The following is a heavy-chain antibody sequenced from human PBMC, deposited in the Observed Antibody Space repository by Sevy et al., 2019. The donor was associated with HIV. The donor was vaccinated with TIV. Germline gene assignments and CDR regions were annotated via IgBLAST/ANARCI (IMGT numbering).Heavy chain of an antibody. CDR3: TRDKTILEGRYGMDV. J-gene: IGHJ6*02. D-gene: IGHD3-3*01. V-gene: IGHV3-21*01. CDR2: IFSSSSWI. CDR1: GFIFNDYN. Sequence: GGSPRLSCAASGFIFNDYNMNWVRQAPGKGLEWVSFIFSSSSWIYYADSVKGRFTISRDNTKNSLYLQMNSLRAEDTAVYYCTRDKTILEGRYGMDVWGQGTTVTVSS.